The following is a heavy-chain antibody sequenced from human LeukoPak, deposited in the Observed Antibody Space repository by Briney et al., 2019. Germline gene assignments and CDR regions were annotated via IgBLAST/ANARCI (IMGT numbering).Heavy chain of an antibody. CDR1: GFTFDDYA. D-gene: IGHD2-15*01. CDR3: AKGGQYCSGGSCYSFAEYFQH. V-gene: IGHV3-9*01. J-gene: IGHJ1*01. CDR2: ISWNSGSI. Sequence: GGSLRLSCAASGFTFDDYAMHWVRHAPGKGLKWVSGISWNSGSIGYADSVKGRFTISRDNAKNSLYLQMNSLRAEDTALYYCAKGGQYCSGGSCYSFAEYFQHWGQGTLVTVSS.